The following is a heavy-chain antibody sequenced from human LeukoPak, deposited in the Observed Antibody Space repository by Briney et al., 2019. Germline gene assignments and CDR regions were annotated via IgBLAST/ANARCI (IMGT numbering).Heavy chain of an antibody. D-gene: IGHD3-22*01. CDR1: GYTFTSYG. Sequence: ASVKVSCKASGYTFTSYGISWVRQAPGQGLEWMGWISAYNGNTNYAQKLQGRVTMTTDTSTSTAYMELRSLRSDDTAVYYCARDTAPTLYYYDSSGYYFPLDYWGQGTLVTVPS. V-gene: IGHV1-18*01. J-gene: IGHJ4*02. CDR3: ARDTAPTLYYYDSSGYYFPLDY. CDR2: ISAYNGNT.